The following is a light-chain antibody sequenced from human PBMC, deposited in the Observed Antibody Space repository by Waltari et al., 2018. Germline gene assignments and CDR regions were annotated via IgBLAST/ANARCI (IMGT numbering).Light chain of an antibody. CDR2: DDS. V-gene: IGKV1-33*01. CDR1: QDISTY. Sequence: DIQMTQSPSSLSASVGDRVTITCQASQDISTYLNWYQQTPGKAPKLLIYDDSSLETGVPSRFSGSGSGSDFTFTITSLQPEDIGTYYCEQCDSLPMTFGQGTRLEI. J-gene: IGKJ5*01. CDR3: EQCDSLPMT.